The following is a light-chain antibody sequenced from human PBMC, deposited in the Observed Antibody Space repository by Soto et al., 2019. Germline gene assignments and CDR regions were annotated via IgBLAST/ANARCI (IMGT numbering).Light chain of an antibody. J-gene: IGKJ4*01. CDR2: GAV. Sequence: TQSPSSLSASIGDRGPITCRASQTINNYLNWYQQEPGKAPKLLIYGAVTLHSGVPSRFSGSGSGTDFTLTITSLQTEDFATYYCQQSYKTPLTFGGGTKVDI. CDR1: QTINNY. V-gene: IGKV1-39*01. CDR3: QQSYKTPLT.